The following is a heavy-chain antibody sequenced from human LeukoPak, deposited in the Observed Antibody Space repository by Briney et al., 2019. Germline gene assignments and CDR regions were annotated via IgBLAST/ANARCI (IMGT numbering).Heavy chain of an antibody. V-gene: IGHV3-74*01. CDR1: GFTFGDYT. D-gene: IGHD3-10*01. CDR3: ARDIVSGSGSLDY. CDR2: VKSDGSNP. Sequence: PGGSLRLSCTSSGFTFGDYTMNWVRQAPGKGLVWVSRVKSDGSNPSYADSVKGRFTISRDNAENMLYLQMNTLGAEDTAVYYCARDIVSGSGSLDYWGQGTLVTVSS. J-gene: IGHJ4*02.